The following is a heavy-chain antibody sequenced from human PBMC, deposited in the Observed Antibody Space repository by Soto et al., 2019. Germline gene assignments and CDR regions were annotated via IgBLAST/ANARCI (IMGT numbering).Heavy chain of an antibody. Sequence: QITLKESGPTLVKPTQTLTLTCTFSGFSLTTDRVGVGWIRQPPGEALEWLAVIYWDDSKTYRPSLESRLTITKDTSKNHVVLTMTNMDSLDTATYYCAHAYGGRSLYWGQGTLVTVSS. CDR3: AHAYGGRSLY. J-gene: IGHJ4*02. CDR2: IYWDDSK. V-gene: IGHV2-5*02. D-gene: IGHD1-26*01. CDR1: GFSLTTDRVG.